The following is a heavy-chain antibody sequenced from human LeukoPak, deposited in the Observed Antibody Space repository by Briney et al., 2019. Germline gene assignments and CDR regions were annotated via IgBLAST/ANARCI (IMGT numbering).Heavy chain of an antibody. J-gene: IGHJ4*02. CDR3: ARGTATSSQPFDY. CDR2: IQSGGST. V-gene: IGHV3-66*01. D-gene: IGHD2-21*02. CDR1: GFTVSSNF. Sequence: GGSLRLSCAASGFTVSSNFMTWVRQAPGKGLEWVSVIQSGGSTYYADSVKGRFTNSRDSFKNTVFLQMNSLTAEDTAVYYCARGTATSSQPFDYWGQGNLVTVSS.